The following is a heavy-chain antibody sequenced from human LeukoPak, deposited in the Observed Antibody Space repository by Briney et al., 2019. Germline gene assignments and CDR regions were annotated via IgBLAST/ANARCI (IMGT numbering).Heavy chain of an antibody. Sequence: PGGSLRLSCAASGFTFGSYSINWVRQAPGKGLEWLSYISSSSRTISYADSLKGRFTVSRDNAKNSLDLQMNSLRVEDTAVYYCARVGTSGWTSDYWGQGTLVTVSS. J-gene: IGHJ4*02. CDR1: GFTFGSYS. V-gene: IGHV3-48*04. D-gene: IGHD6-19*01. CDR3: ARVGTSGWTSDY. CDR2: ISSSSRTI.